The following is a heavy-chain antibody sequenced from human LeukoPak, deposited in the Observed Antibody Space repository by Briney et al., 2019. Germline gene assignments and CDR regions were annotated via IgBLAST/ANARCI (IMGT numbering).Heavy chain of an antibody. CDR3: AKGGDLDY. D-gene: IGHD4-17*01. CDR2: IYSGGST. J-gene: IGHJ4*02. Sequence: GGSLRLSCAASEFSVGSNYMTWVRQAPGKGLEWVSLIYSGGSTYYADSVKGRFTISRDNSKNTLYLQMNSLRAEDTAVYYCAKGGDLDYWGQGTLVTVSS. V-gene: IGHV3-66*01. CDR1: EFSVGSNY.